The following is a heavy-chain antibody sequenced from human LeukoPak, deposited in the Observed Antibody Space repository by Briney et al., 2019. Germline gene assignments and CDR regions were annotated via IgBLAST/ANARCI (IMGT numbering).Heavy chain of an antibody. CDR2: INPNSGFA. CDR3: ARDLHRVVVRGVPHYYYYMDV. V-gene: IGHV1-2*02. J-gene: IGHJ6*03. Sequence: ASVKVSCKASGYTFTGYYIHWVRQAPGQGLQWMGWINPNSGFAHYPQNFQGRLTMTRDTSISTVYMELSRLRSDDTAVYYCARDLHRVVVRGVPHYYYYMDVWGKGTTVTISS. CDR1: GYTFTGYY. D-gene: IGHD3-10*01.